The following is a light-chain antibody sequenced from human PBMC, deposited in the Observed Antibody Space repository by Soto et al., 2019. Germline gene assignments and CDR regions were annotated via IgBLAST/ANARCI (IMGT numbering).Light chain of an antibody. V-gene: IGKV1-39*01. Sequence: IQMTQSPSSLSASVGDGVTLTCRASHTIATYLNWYQQKPGQVPEVLIYGASRLHVGVPSRFTGSGYGTDFTLTINNLQPEDFAIYYCQQSYSTPRTFGQGTKVEIK. CDR1: HTIATY. CDR2: GAS. CDR3: QQSYSTPRT. J-gene: IGKJ1*01.